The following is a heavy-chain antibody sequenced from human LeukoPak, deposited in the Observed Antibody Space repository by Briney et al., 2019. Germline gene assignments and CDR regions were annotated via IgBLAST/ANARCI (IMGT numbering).Heavy chain of an antibody. Sequence: GRSLRLSCAASGFTFRSYGIHWVRQAPGKGLEWVAAIWYDGSNKYYGDSVKGRFTISRDNSKNTLYLQMNSLRAEDTAAYYCARAGYGDPHFDFWGQGTLVTVSS. J-gene: IGHJ4*02. CDR3: ARAGYGDPHFDF. V-gene: IGHV3-33*08. CDR2: IWYDGSNK. CDR1: GFTFRSYG. D-gene: IGHD4-17*01.